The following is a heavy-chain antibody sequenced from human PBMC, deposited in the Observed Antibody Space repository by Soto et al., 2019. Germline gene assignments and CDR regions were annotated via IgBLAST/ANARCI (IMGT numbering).Heavy chain of an antibody. V-gene: IGHV3-33*01. CDR1: GFTFSSYG. CDR2: IWYDGSNK. Sequence: GGSLRLSCAASGFTFSSYGMHWVRQAPGKGLEWVAVIWYDGSNKYYADSVKGRFTISRDNSKNTLYLQMNSLRAEDTAVYYCARDFYSYCSSTSCYDNWFDPWGQGTLVTVSS. CDR3: ARDFYSYCSSTSCYDNWFDP. D-gene: IGHD2-2*01. J-gene: IGHJ5*02.